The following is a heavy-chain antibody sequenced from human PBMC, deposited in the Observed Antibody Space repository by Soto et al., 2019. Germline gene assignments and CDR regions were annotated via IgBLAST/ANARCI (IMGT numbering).Heavy chain of an antibody. J-gene: IGHJ6*02. CDR2: IIPIFGTA. D-gene: IGHD3-10*01. CDR3: ARAPYYGSGYYYYGMDV. CDR1: GGTFSSYA. Sequence: GASVKVSCKASGGTFSSYAISWVRQAPGLGLEWMGGIIPIFGTANYAQKFQGRVTITADESTSTAYMELSSLRSEDTAVYYCARAPYYGSGYYYYGMDVWGQGTTVTVSS. V-gene: IGHV1-69*13.